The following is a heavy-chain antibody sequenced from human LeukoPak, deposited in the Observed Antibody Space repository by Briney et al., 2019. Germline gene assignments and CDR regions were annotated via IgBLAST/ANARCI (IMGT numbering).Heavy chain of an antibody. V-gene: IGHV3-7*03. Sequence: GGSLRLSCAASGFTFSSYWMSWVRQAPGKGLEWVANIKQYGSEKYYVDSVKGRFTISRDNSKNSLYLQMNSLRAEDTAVYYCARVRRLGYFDYWGQGTLVTVSS. CDR3: ARVRRLGYFDY. CDR1: GFTFSSYW. J-gene: IGHJ4*02. D-gene: IGHD4-17*01. CDR2: IKQYGSEK.